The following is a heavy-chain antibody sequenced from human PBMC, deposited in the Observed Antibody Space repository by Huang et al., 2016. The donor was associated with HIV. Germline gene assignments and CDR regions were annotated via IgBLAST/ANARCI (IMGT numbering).Heavy chain of an antibody. J-gene: IGHJ4*02. Sequence: EVQLLESGGGLVQPGGSLRLSCAASGFTFNSYAMSWVRQAPGKGLEWVSTIRGSGLTTYYADSVKGRFTISRDNSKNTLYLQINSLRAEDTAVYYCAKDSDYNWHHCDYWGQGNLVSVSS. V-gene: IGHV3-23*01. CDR2: IRGSGLTT. CDR3: AKDSDYNWHHCDY. D-gene: IGHD1-1*01. CDR1: GFTFNSYA.